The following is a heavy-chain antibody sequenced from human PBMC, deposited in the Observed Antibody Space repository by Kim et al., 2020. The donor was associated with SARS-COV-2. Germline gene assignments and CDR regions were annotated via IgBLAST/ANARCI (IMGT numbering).Heavy chain of an antibody. V-gene: IGHV6-1*01. J-gene: IGHJ4*02. Sequence: DYAVSVQSRITINPDTSKNQFSLQLNSVTPEDTAVYYCARDLGTAMSFDYWVQGTLVTVSS. D-gene: IGHD5-18*01. CDR3: ARDLGTAMSFDY.